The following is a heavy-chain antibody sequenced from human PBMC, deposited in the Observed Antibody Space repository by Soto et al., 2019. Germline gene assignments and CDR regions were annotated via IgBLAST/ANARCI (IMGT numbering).Heavy chain of an antibody. D-gene: IGHD5-18*01. V-gene: IGHV1-2*04. CDR1: GYTFTGYY. CDR2: INPNSGGT. CDR3: ARSGRGYSYAAHWFDP. Sequence: QVQLVQSGAEVKKPGASVKVSCKASGYTFTGYYMHWVRQAPGQGLEWMGWINPNSGGTNYAQKFQGWVNMTRDTSISTAYMELSRLRSDDTAVYYCARSGRGYSYAAHWFDPWGQGTLVTVSS. J-gene: IGHJ5*02.